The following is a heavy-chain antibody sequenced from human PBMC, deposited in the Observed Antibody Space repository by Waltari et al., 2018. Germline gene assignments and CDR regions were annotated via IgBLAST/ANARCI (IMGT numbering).Heavy chain of an antibody. CDR1: GFIFKDAW. CDR2: IKTKAEGETT. J-gene: IGHJ4*02. CDR3: ATEGLIYTSLDIYDF. D-gene: IGHD2-2*03. V-gene: IGHV3-15*01. Sequence: EVRLVESGGGLVKPGGSLRLSCAASGFIFKDAWMSWVRHAPGKGLEWGGRIKTKAEGETTDYAGPVKGRFTISRDDAANNLFLQMNSLKIDDTAVYYCATEGLIYTSLDIYDFWGQGSLVAVSS.